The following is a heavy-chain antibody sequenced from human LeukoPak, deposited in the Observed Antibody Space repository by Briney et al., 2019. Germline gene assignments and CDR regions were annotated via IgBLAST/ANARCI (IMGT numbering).Heavy chain of an antibody. CDR1: GFTVSSNY. V-gene: IGHV3-66*01. CDR3: ARGTMHSSYWYIFDY. Sequence: GGSLRLSCAASGFTVSSNYMSWVRRAPGKGLEWVSVIYSGGSTYYADSVKGRFTISRDNSKNTLYLQVNSLRAEDTAVYYCARGTMHSSYWYIFDYWGQGTLVTVSS. J-gene: IGHJ4*02. D-gene: IGHD6-19*01. CDR2: IYSGGST.